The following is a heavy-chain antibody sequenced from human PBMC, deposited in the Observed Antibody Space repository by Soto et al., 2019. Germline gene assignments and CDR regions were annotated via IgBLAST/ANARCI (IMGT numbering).Heavy chain of an antibody. CDR1: GFTFDDYA. V-gene: IGHV3-9*01. J-gene: IGHJ4*02. CDR2: ISWNSGSI. Sequence: EVQLVESGGGLVQPGRSLRLSCAASGFTFDDYAMHWVRQAPGKGLEWVSGISWNSGSIGYADSVKGRFTISRDNAKNSLYLQMNSLRAEDTAFYYCAKDYRYNWNYGNFDYWGQGTLVTVSS. CDR3: AKDYRYNWNYGNFDY. D-gene: IGHD1-7*01.